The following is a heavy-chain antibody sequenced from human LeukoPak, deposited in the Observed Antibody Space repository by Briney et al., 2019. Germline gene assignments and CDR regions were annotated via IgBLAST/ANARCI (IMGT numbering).Heavy chain of an antibody. D-gene: IGHD2-15*01. J-gene: IGHJ4*02. CDR1: GFTFSSYW. Sequence: GGSLRLSCAASGFTFSSYWMSWVRQAPGKGLEWVSFISSGGNTDHSDSVKGRFTISRDNSKNTLYLQMNSLRAEDTAIYYCARRAGEYSHPYDYWGQGTLVTVSS. CDR2: ISSGGNT. CDR3: ARRAGEYSHPYDY. V-gene: IGHV3-53*01.